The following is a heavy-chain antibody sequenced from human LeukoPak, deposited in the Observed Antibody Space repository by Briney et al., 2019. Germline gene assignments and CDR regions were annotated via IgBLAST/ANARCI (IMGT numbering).Heavy chain of an antibody. CDR3: AIKAYYFDY. Sequence: VGSLRLSCAASGFTFSSYWMSWVRQAPGKGLEWVATIRQDGSQKYYVDSVKGRFTISRDNSKNTLYLQMNSLRAEDTAVYYCAIKAYYFDYWGQGTLVTVSS. CDR2: IRQDGSQK. J-gene: IGHJ4*02. CDR1: GFTFSSYW. V-gene: IGHV3-7*03.